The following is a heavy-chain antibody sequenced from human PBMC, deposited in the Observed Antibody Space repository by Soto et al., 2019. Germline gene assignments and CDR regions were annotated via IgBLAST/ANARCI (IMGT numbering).Heavy chain of an antibody. CDR1: GYSFTSYN. CDR2: VNPSNGDA. CDR3: ARAPRPAAIAVLDH. Sequence: QVQLEQSGTEVKDPGASVKVSCKASGYSFTSYNINWVRQTTGQGLEWMGWVNPSNGDAGLAQRFQGRVTMSSDTSITTAFVEVSSLAPADAAIYFCARAPRPAAIAVLDHWGQGTLVSVSS. V-gene: IGHV1-8*01. J-gene: IGHJ4*02. D-gene: IGHD2-2*01.